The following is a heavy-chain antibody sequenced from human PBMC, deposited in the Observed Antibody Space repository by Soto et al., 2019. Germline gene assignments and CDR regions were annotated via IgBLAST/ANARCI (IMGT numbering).Heavy chain of an antibody. J-gene: IGHJ5*02. Sequence: SETLSLTCTVSGGSISRYYWRWIRQPPGKGLEWIGYIYYSGSTNYSHSLKSQVTRAVDTSKNQFFLKLSPVTAADTAVNYCARWGGAAPGTDLAGNLNWIDPWGQGTLVTVSS. CDR2: IYYSGST. CDR3: ARWGGAAPGTDLAGNLNWIDP. V-gene: IGHV4-59*01. CDR1: GGSISRYY. D-gene: IGHD6-13*01.